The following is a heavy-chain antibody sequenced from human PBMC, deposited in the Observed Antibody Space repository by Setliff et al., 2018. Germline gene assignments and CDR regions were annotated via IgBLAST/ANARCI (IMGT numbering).Heavy chain of an antibody. D-gene: IGHD2-21*02. Sequence: ASVKVSCKTSGYTFTNYDINWVRQAPGRGLEWMGWISTYAQNFQGRVTMTTDASTSTAYMELRSLRPEDTAVYYCAKSGGDHCCPLYHHYYMDVWGTGTTVTV. J-gene: IGHJ6*03. CDR2: IST. CDR1: GYTFTNYD. CDR3: AKSGGDHCCPLYHHYYMDV. V-gene: IGHV1-18*01.